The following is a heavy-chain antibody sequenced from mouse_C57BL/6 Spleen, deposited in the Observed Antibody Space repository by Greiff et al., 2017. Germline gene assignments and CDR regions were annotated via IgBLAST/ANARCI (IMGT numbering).Heavy chain of an antibody. J-gene: IGHJ4*01. CDR1: GYTFTDYY. CDR3: AREGVTNYAMDY. D-gene: IGHD2-2*01. Sequence: VQLQQSGPVLVKPGASVKMSCKASGYTFTDYYMNWVKQSHGKSLEWIGVINPYNGGTSYNQKFKGKATLTVDKSSSTAYMELNSLTSEDSAVYYCAREGVTNYAMDYWGQGTSVTVSS. V-gene: IGHV1-19*01. CDR2: INPYNGGT.